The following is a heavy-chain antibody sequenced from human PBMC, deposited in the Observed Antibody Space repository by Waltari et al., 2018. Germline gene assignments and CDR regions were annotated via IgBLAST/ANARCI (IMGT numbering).Heavy chain of an antibody. CDR3: ARDAGKNWFDP. CDR1: GYTLTGYY. CDR2: INPKNGDT. D-gene: IGHD6-13*01. V-gene: IGHV1-2*06. J-gene: IGHJ5*02. Sequence: QVHRVQPGAQVQKPGASVWVSCQASGYTLTGYYIPWMRQAPGQGLEWMGRINPKNGDTKYAQNFQGTVTLTRDTSISTAYMEVHSLRSDDTAVYYCARDAGKNWFDPWGQGTLVTVSS.